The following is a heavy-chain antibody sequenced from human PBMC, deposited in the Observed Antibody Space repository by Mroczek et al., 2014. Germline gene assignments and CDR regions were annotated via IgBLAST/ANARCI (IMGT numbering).Heavy chain of an antibody. CDR2: ISWNSGSI. J-gene: IGHJ4*02. CDR1: GFTFDDYA. CDR3: AKXMKQQLDTSFFDY. D-gene: IGHD6-13*01. V-gene: IGHV3-9*01. Sequence: VQLVQSGGGLVQPGRSLRLSCAASGFTFDDYAMHWVRQAPGKGLEWVSGISWNSGSIGYADSVKGRFTISRDNAKNSLYLQMNSLRAEDTALYYCAKXMKQQLDTSFFDYWGQGTLVTVSS.